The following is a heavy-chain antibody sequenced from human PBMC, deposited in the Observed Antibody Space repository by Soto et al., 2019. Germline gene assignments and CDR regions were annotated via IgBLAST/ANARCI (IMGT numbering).Heavy chain of an antibody. Sequence: PSETLSLTCTVSGGSISRYYWSWIRQPPGKGLEWIGYIYYSGSTNYNPSLKSRVTISRDDSKNTLYLEMNSLKTEDTAVYYCTTQYRTSSGFDLWGQGTLVTVSS. D-gene: IGHD3-22*01. J-gene: IGHJ4*02. CDR2: IYYSGST. CDR3: TTQYRTSSGFDL. V-gene: IGHV4-59*08. CDR1: GGSISRYY.